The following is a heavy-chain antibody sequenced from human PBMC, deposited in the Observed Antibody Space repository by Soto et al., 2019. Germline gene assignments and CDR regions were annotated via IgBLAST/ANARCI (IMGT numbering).Heavy chain of an antibody. Sequence: ASVKVSCKASGYTFTSYGISWVRQAPGQGLEWMGWISAYNGNTNYAQKLQGRVTMTTDTSTSTAYMELRSLRSDDTAVYYCASGAWVGYGYGYFAFDIWGQGTMVTVSS. CDR1: GYTFTSYG. CDR2: ISAYNGNT. CDR3: ASGAWVGYGYGYFAFDI. J-gene: IGHJ3*02. V-gene: IGHV1-18*01. D-gene: IGHD5-18*01.